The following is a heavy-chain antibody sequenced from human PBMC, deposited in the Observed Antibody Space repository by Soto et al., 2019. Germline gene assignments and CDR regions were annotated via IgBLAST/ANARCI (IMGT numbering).Heavy chain of an antibody. Sequence: QVQLVESGGGVVQPGRPLRLSCVASGFTFSDYGMHWVRQAPGKGLEWVAVISYDGSNQYYADSVKGRFTISRDNSKNTLYLQMNSLRAEDTAVYYCAKGFTYNYDSSGYYTFNYWGQGTLVTVSS. CDR1: GFTFSDYG. J-gene: IGHJ4*02. CDR2: ISYDGSNQ. D-gene: IGHD3-22*01. CDR3: AKGFTYNYDSSGYYTFNY. V-gene: IGHV3-30*18.